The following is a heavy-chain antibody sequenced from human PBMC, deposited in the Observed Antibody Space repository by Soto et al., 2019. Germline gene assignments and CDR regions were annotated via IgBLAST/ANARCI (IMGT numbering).Heavy chain of an antibody. V-gene: IGHV3-21*01. Sequence: GSLRLSCAASGFTFSSYSMNWVRQAPGKGLEWVSSISSSSSYIYYADSVKGRFTISRDNAKNSLYLQMNSLRAEDTAVYYCARDMGINGAGAFDIWGQGTMVTVSS. D-gene: IGHD7-27*01. CDR2: ISSSSSYI. J-gene: IGHJ3*02. CDR3: ARDMGINGAGAFDI. CDR1: GFTFSSYS.